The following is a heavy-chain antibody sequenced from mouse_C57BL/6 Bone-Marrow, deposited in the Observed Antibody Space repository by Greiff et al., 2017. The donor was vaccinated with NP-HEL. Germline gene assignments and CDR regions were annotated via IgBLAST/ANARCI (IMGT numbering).Heavy chain of an antibody. CDR2: IYPGSGST. D-gene: IGHD2-12*01. V-gene: IGHV1-55*01. CDR3: ASTIITTPHCFDY. CDR1: GYTFTSYW. J-gene: IGHJ2*01. Sequence: QVQLQQPGAELVKPGASVKMSCKASGYTFTSYWITWVKQRPGQGLEWIGDIYPGSGSTNYNEKFKSKATLTVDTSSSTAYMQLSSLTSEDSAVYYCASTIITTPHCFDYWGQGTTLTVSS.